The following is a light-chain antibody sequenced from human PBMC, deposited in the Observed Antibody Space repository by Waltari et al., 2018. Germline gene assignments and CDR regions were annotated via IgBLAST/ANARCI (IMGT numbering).Light chain of an antibody. CDR3: HQSDSLPT. CDR1: QNIGNN. J-gene: IGKJ4*01. V-gene: IGKV6-21*01. Sequence: EVVLIQSPDFQSVTPKEKVTITCRASQNIGNNLHWYQQKPGQSPKPLIKYASQSFSGVPSRFSGSGSGIDFTLTIISLEAEDAATYYCHQSDSLPTFGGGTKVEIK. CDR2: YAS.